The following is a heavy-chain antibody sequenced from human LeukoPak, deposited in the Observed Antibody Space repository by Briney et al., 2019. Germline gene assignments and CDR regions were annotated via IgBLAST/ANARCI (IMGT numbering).Heavy chain of an antibody. Sequence: GGSLRLSCAASGFTFSSYAMSWVRQAPGKGLEWVSAISGSGGSTYYADSVKGRFTISRDNSKKTLYLQMHSLRAEDTAVYYCAKDRPRSGWAFDSWGQGTLVTVSS. CDR1: GFTFSSYA. V-gene: IGHV3-23*01. J-gene: IGHJ4*02. CDR2: ISGSGGST. CDR3: AKDRPRSGWAFDS. D-gene: IGHD6-19*01.